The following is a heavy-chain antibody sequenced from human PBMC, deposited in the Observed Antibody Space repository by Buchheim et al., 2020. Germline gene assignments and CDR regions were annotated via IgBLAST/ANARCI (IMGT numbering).Heavy chain of an antibody. J-gene: IGHJ4*02. CDR3: AKDRWLQDVSYFDA. CDR2: ISGSSERI. V-gene: IGHV3-23*01. CDR1: GFTFSGYG. D-gene: IGHD5-24*01. Sequence: EVQLLESGGGLVQPGGSLRLSCAASGFTFSGYGMSWVRQAPGKGLEWVSDISGSSERINYEDSVKGRFTFSRENSKKTVYLQMNSLKAEDTAVYYCAKDRWLQDVSYFDAWGQGIL.